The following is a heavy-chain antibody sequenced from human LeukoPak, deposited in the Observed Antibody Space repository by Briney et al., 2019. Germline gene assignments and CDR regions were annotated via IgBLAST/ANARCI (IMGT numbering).Heavy chain of an antibody. D-gene: IGHD3-10*01. J-gene: IGHJ4*02. Sequence: GGSLRLSCAASGFTFSSYGMHWVRQAPGKGLEWVAVISYDGSNKYYADSVKGQFTISRDNSKNTLYLQMNSLRAEDTAVYYCARGRIELTYYFDYWGQGTLVTVSS. V-gene: IGHV3-30*03. CDR1: GFTFSSYG. CDR2: ISYDGSNK. CDR3: ARGRIELTYYFDY.